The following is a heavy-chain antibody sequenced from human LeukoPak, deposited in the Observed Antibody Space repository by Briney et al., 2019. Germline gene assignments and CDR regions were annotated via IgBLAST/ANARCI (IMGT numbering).Heavy chain of an antibody. Sequence: SVKVSCKASGYTFTSYDINWVRQAPGQALEWMGWITPFNGNTNYAQKFQDRVTITRDRSMSTAYMELSSLRSEDTAMYYCTSGRSSGSYYYFDYWGQGTLVTVSS. CDR1: GYTFTSYD. D-gene: IGHD3-10*01. CDR2: ITPFNGNT. CDR3: TSGRSSGSYYYFDY. V-gene: IGHV1-45*02. J-gene: IGHJ4*02.